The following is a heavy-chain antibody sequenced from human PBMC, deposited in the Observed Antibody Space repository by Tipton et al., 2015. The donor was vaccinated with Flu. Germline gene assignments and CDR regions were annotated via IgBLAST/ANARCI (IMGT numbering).Heavy chain of an antibody. CDR3: ARDQMIGVVMAYYGMDV. J-gene: IGHJ6*02. CDR1: GYAFTGYY. Sequence: QLVQSGAEVKKPGASVKVSCKASGYAFTGYYMHWVRQAPGQGLEWMGWINPNSGGTNYAQKFQGRVTMTRDTSISTAYMELSRLRSDDTAVYYCARDQMIGVVMAYYGMDVWGQGTTVTVSS. D-gene: IGHD3-22*01. V-gene: IGHV1-2*02. CDR2: INPNSGGT.